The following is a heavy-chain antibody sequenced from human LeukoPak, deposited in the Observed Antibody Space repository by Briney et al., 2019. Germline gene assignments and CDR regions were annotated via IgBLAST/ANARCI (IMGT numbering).Heavy chain of an antibody. Sequence: SGGSLRLSCAASGFTFSSYAMHWVRQAPGKGLEWVAVISYDGSNKYYADSVKGRFTISRDNSKNTVYLQMNSLRAEDTAVYYCAKLTDGDFWSGYMDYWGQGTLVTVSS. CDR2: ISYDGSNK. V-gene: IGHV3-30-3*02. CDR3: AKLTDGDFWSGYMDY. D-gene: IGHD3-3*01. J-gene: IGHJ4*02. CDR1: GFTFSSYA.